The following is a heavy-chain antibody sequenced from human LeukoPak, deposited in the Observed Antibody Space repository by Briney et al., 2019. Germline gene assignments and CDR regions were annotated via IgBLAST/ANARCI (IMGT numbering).Heavy chain of an antibody. CDR3: ARAPAIFGVVIIGAFDI. J-gene: IGHJ3*02. D-gene: IGHD3-3*01. Sequence: PGGSLRLSCAASGFTFSSYEMNWVRQAPGKGLEWVSYISSSGSTIYYADSVKGRFTISRDNAKNSLYLQMNSLRAEDTAVYYCARAPAIFGVVIIGAFDIWGQGTMVTVSS. CDR2: ISSSGSTI. CDR1: GFTFSSYE. V-gene: IGHV3-48*03.